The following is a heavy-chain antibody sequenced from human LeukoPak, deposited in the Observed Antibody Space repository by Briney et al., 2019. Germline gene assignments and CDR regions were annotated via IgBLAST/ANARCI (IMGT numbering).Heavy chain of an antibody. CDR1: GFTFSRSA. CDR3: AREIVATIGFDY. V-gene: IGHV3-30*04. J-gene: IGHJ4*02. D-gene: IGHD5-12*01. CDR2: ISYDARNN. Sequence: GKSLRLSCAASGFTFSRSAMHWVRQAPGKGLEWVAGISYDARNNYYADSVKGRFTISRDNSKSILYLQMNSLRPEDTAVYYCAREIVATIGFDYWGQGTLVTVSS.